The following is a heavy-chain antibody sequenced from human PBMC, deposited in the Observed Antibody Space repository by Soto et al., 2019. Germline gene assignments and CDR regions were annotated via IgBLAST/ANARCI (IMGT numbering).Heavy chain of an antibody. V-gene: IGHV3-74*01. CDR2: INSDGSST. CDR3: ARYITRGYYFDY. Sequence: XGSLRLSCAASGFTFSSYWMHWVRQAPGKGLVWVSRINSDGSSTSYADSVKGRFTISRDNAKNTLYLQMNSLRAEDTAVYYCARYITRGYYFDYWGQGTLVTVSS. CDR1: GFTFSSYW. J-gene: IGHJ4*02. D-gene: IGHD3-10*01.